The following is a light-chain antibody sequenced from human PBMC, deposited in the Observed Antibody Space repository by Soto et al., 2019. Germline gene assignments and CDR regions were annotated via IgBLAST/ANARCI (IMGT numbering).Light chain of an antibody. J-gene: IGKJ1*01. CDR3: QQTYSSPQT. CDR2: AAS. CDR1: QTVSIY. Sequence: DIQITQSPSSLSASVGDRVTITCRASQTVSIYLNWYRQKPGKAPELLIFAASDLQSGVPSRFSGSGSGTDFTLTISSLQPEDFATYYCQQTYSSPQTFGQGTKV. V-gene: IGKV1-39*01.